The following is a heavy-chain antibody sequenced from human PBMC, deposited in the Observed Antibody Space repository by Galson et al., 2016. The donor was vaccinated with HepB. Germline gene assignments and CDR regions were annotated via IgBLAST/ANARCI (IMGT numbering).Heavy chain of an antibody. CDR3: ASGYFWSDYSGSSIDY. V-gene: IGHV3-23*05. CDR2: INNRDTRT. CDR1: GITFSNFG. J-gene: IGHJ4*02. Sequence: SLRLSCAASGITFSNFGMSWVRQAPGKGLEWVSRINNRDTRTDYADSVKGRFTISRDNSKNTLYLQMNSLRADDTAVYDCASGYFWSDYSGSSIDYWGQGTLVTLSS. D-gene: IGHD3-3*01.